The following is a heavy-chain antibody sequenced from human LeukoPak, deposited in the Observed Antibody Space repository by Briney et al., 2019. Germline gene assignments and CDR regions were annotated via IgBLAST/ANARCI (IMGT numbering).Heavy chain of an antibody. CDR3: ARDLSWGFDY. CDR1: GFTFTYHG. Sequence: GGSLRLSCAASGFTFTYHGMHWVRQAPGKWLEWVAFINNDARNKYFADSVKGRFTISRDNSKNIVSLQMDSLRADDSALYYCARDLSWGFDYWGQGTLVTVSS. D-gene: IGHD7-27*01. V-gene: IGHV3-30*02. CDR2: INNDARNK. J-gene: IGHJ4*02.